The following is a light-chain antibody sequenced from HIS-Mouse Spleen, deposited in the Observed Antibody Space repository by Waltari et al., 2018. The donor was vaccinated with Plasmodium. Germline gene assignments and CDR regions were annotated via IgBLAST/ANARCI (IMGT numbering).Light chain of an antibody. J-gene: IGLJ2*01. CDR3: QVWDSSSDHPV. Sequence: SYVLTQPPSVSVAPGQTARITCGGNNIGSKSVHWYQQKPGQAPVLVVYDDSDRPSGIPGRFSGSNSGNTATLTISVVEAGDEADYYCQVWDSSSDHPVFGGGTKLTVL. CDR1: NIGSKS. V-gene: IGLV3-21*02. CDR2: DDS.